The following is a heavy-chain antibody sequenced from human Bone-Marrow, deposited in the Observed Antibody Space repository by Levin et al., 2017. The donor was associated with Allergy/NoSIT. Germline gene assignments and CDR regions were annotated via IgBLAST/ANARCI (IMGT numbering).Heavy chain of an antibody. Sequence: SETLSLTCTVSGGSISSYYWSWIRQPPGKGLEWIGYIYYSGSTNYNPSLKSRVTISVDTSKNQFSLKLSSVTAADTAVYYCARSSTSCYYGFDYWGQGTLVTVSS. D-gene: IGHD2-2*01. CDR1: GGSISSYY. CDR3: ARSSTSCYYGFDY. CDR2: IYYSGST. J-gene: IGHJ4*02. V-gene: IGHV4-59*01.